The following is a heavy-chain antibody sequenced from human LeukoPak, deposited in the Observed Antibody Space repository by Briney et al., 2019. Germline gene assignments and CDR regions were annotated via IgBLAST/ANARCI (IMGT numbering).Heavy chain of an antibody. V-gene: IGHV4-4*07. CDR3: ARDKEVEYNLPNWFDP. J-gene: IGHJ5*02. D-gene: IGHD1-14*01. CDR2: IYTSGST. Sequence: PSETLSLTCTVSGGPISSYYWSWIRQPAGKGLEWIGRIYTSGSTNYNPSLKSRVTMSVDTSKNQFSLKLSSVTAADTAVYYCARDKEVEYNLPNWFDPWGQGTLVTVSS. CDR1: GGPISSYY.